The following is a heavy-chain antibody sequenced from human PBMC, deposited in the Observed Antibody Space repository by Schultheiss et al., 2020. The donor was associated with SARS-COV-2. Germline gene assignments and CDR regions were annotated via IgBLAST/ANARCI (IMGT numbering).Heavy chain of an antibody. CDR3: AKRLGYSSGPQIDY. V-gene: IGHV3-23*01. D-gene: IGHD6-19*01. Sequence: GGSLRLSCAASGFTFSSYEMNWVRQAPGKGLEWVSAISGSGGSTYYADSVKGRFTISRDNSKNTLYLQMNSLRAEDTAVYYCAKRLGYSSGPQIDYWGQGTLVTVSS. CDR2: ISGSGGST. CDR1: GFTFSSYE. J-gene: IGHJ4*02.